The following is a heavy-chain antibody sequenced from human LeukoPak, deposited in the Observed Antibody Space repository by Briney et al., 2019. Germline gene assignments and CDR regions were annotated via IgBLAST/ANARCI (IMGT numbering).Heavy chain of an antibody. CDR1: GFTFSSFP. D-gene: IGHD3-10*01. V-gene: IGHV3-30*04. CDR3: AKSNGYGLVDI. J-gene: IGHJ3*01. CDR2: ISYDGNNR. Sequence: GGSLRLSCAASGFTFSSFPMHWVRQAPGKGLEWVAAISYDGNNRYFADSVKGRFTISRDSSKHTLYLQMNSLRSDDTAVYYCAKSNGYGLVDIWGQGTMVTVSS.